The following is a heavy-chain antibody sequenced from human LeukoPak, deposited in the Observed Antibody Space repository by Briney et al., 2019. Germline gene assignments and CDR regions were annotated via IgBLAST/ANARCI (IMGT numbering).Heavy chain of an antibody. J-gene: IGHJ4*02. CDR3: ARFDYGGNSGIDY. D-gene: IGHD4-23*01. CDR1: GYTFTSYG. CDR2: ISTYNGNT. V-gene: IGHV1-18*01. Sequence: ASVKVSCKASGYTFTSYGISWVRQAPGQGLEWMGWISTYNGNTNYAQKFQGRVTMTRDTSISTAYMELSRLRSDDTAVYYCARFDYGGNSGIDYWGQGTLVTVSS.